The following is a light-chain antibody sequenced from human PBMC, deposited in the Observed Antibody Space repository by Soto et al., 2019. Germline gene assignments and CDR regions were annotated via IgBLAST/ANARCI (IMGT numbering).Light chain of an antibody. CDR1: QSVSSN. J-gene: IGKJ1*01. CDR3: QQYNNWPPWT. CDR2: GAS. Sequence: EIVMTQSPATLSVSPGERATLSCRASQSVSSNLAWYQQKPGQAPRLLIYGASTRATGIPARSGGSGSGTEFTPTISTLQSEDFAVYYCQQYNNWPPWTFGQGTKVEIK. V-gene: IGKV3-15*01.